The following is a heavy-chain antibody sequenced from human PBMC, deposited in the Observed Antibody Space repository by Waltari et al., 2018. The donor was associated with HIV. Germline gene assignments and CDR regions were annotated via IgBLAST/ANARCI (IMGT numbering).Heavy chain of an antibody. CDR1: GFTFSSPW. Sequence: EVRLVESGGGLVQPGGSLRLSCAASGFTFSSPWMTWVRQAPGKGLEWVANIKEDGSEIHYVDSVKGRFTISRDNAKNSLYLQMNSLRAEDTAVYYCVRRQQLTDWGQGTLVTVSS. V-gene: IGHV3-7*01. CDR3: VRRQQLTD. CDR2: IKEDGSEI. J-gene: IGHJ4*02. D-gene: IGHD6-13*01.